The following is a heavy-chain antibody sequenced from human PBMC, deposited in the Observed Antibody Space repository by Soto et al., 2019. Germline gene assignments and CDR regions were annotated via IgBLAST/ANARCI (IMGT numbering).Heavy chain of an antibody. J-gene: IGHJ1*01. CDR3: AKGDIVVVPAAIVE. CDR2: ISGSGGST. CDR1: GFTFRSYA. D-gene: IGHD2-2*01. V-gene: IGHV3-23*01. Sequence: GGSLRLSCAASGFTFRSYAMNWVRQAPGKGLEWVSAISGSGGSTYYADSVRGRFTISRDNSKNTLYLQMNSLRAEDTAVYYCAKGDIVVVPAAIVEWGQGTLVTVSS.